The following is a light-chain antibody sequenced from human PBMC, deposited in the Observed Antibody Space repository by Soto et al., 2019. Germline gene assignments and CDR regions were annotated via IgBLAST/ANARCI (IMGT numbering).Light chain of an antibody. CDR2: KAA. CDR1: QSISSW. V-gene: IGKV1-5*03. CDR3: QQYNYYSRT. Sequence: DVLLTQSPSTLDASVGDSVTITCRASQSISSWLAWYQQKPGKAPKLLIYKAASLESGVPSRFSGSGPGTEFTLTISSLQPDDFATYYCQQYNYYSRTFGQGTKVDIK. J-gene: IGKJ1*01.